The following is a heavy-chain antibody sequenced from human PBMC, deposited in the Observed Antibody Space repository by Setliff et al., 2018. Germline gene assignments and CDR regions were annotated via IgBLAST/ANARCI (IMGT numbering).Heavy chain of an antibody. Sequence: SETLSLTCTVSGGSFTPYYWSWIRQPPGKGLEWIGYVYYSGTAYYNPSLKSRVTVIVDTSKNQFSLRLSSVTAADTAAYYCARGGTFRYFDYWGQGTPVT. CDR2: VYYSGTA. V-gene: IGHV4-59*01. D-gene: IGHD5-12*01. CDR1: GGSFTPYY. CDR3: ARGGTFRYFDY. J-gene: IGHJ4*02.